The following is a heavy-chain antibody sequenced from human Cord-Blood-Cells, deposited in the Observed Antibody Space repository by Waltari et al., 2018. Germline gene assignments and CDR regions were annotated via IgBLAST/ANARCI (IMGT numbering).Heavy chain of an antibody. Sequence: QVQLQQWGAGLLKPSETLSLTCAVYGGSFSGYYWSWTRQPPGKGLEWIGEINHSGSTNYNPSLKSRVTISVDTSKNQFSLKLSSVTAADTAVYYCARGNSGSYYWFDPWGQGTLVTVSS. CDR3: ARGNSGSYYWFDP. D-gene: IGHD1-26*01. CDR1: GGSFSGYY. CDR2: INHSGST. V-gene: IGHV4-34*01. J-gene: IGHJ5*02.